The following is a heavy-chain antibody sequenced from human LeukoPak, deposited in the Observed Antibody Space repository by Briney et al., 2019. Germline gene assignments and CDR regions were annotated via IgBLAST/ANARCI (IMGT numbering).Heavy chain of an antibody. Sequence: GGSLRLSCAASGFTFDDYGMSWVRQAPGKGLEWVSGINWNGGSTGYADSVKGRFTISRDNAKNSLYLQMNSLRAEDTALYYCARGTLKAAAADFDYWGQGTLVTVSS. CDR1: GFTFDDYG. CDR2: INWNGGST. CDR3: ARGTLKAAAADFDY. V-gene: IGHV3-20*04. D-gene: IGHD6-13*01. J-gene: IGHJ4*02.